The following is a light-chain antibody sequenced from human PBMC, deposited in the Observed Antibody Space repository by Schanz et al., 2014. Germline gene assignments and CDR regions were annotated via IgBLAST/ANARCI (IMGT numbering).Light chain of an antibody. Sequence: EIVLTQSPGTLSLSPGERATLSCRASESVSSSSLAWYQQKPGQAPRLLIHGASSRATGIPDRFSGSGSGTDFTLTISRLEPEDFAVYYCQLYGSSPWTFGQGTKVEIK. V-gene: IGKV3-20*01. J-gene: IGKJ1*01. CDR3: QLYGSSPWT. CDR2: GAS. CDR1: ESVSSSS.